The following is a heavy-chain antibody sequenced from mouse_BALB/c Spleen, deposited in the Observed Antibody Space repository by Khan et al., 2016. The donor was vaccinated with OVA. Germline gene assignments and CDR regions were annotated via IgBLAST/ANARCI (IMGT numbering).Heavy chain of an antibody. CDR2: INPSNGDT. CDR3: TGGGYGVFAS. J-gene: IGHJ3*01. CDR1: GYTFTSYY. V-gene: IGHV1-53*01. D-gene: IGHD2-2*01. Sequence: QVQLQQSGAELVKPGASVKLSCKASGYTFTSYYLYWVKQRPGQGLEWIGDINPSNGDTYFNEKFKNKATLTVDKSSSTSYMQLSSLTSEDSAVYYCTGGGYGVFASWGQGTLVTVSA.